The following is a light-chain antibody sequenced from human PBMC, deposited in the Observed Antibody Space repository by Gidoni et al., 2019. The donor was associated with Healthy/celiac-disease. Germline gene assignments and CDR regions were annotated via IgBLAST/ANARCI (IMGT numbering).Light chain of an antibody. V-gene: IGKV1-39*01. CDR3: QQSYSTLGT. CDR2: AAS. Sequence: IHITQSPSSLSASVGDRVPITCRASQSISSYLNWYQQKQGKAPKLLIYAASSLQSGVPSRFSGSGSGTDFTLTISSLQPEDFATYYCQQSYSTLGTFGGGTKVEIK. J-gene: IGKJ4*01. CDR1: QSISSY.